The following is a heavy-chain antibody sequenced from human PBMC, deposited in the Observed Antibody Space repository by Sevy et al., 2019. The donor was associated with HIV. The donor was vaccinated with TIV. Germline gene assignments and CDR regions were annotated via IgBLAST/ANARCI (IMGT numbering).Heavy chain of an antibody. CDR3: ARHALTDTWFDY. CDR1: GYTFTSYG. CDR2: ISAYNGNT. Sequence: ASVKVSCKASGYTFTSYGISWVRQAPGQGLEWMGWISAYNGNTNYAQKLQGRVTMTTGTSTSTAYMELRSLRSDDTAVYYCARHALTDTWFDYWGQGTLVTVSS. D-gene: IGHD5-18*01. V-gene: IGHV1-18*01. J-gene: IGHJ4*02.